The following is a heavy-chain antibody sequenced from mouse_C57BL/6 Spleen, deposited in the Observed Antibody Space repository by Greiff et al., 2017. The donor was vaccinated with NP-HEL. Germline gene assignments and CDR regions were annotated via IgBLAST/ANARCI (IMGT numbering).Heavy chain of an antibody. CDR3: AKGVTTSGAWFAY. CDR1: GFSLTSYG. J-gene: IGHJ3*01. V-gene: IGHV2-5*01. Sequence: QVQLQQSGPGLVQPSQSLSITCTVSGFSLTSYGVHWVRQSPGKGLEWLGVIWRGGSTDYNAAFMSRLSITKDNSKSQVFFKMNSLQADDTAIYYCAKGVTTSGAWFAYWGQGTLVTVSA. CDR2: IWRGGST. D-gene: IGHD2-2*01.